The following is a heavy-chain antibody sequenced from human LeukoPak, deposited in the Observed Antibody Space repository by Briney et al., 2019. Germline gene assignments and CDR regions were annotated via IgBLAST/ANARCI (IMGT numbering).Heavy chain of an antibody. D-gene: IGHD3-9*01. J-gene: IGHJ5*02. Sequence: PSETLSLTCTVSAGSLSNYYWSWIPQPPGKGLECIGHSYYSGSTKYNPSLTSRAPISVDTSKSQFSLKMRSLTAADTAVYYCARVNSAGESLRYFDWLPPSNWFDPWGQGTLVTVSS. V-gene: IGHV4-59*01. CDR3: ARVNSAGESLRYFDWLPPSNWFDP. CDR1: AGSLSNYY. CDR2: SYYSGST.